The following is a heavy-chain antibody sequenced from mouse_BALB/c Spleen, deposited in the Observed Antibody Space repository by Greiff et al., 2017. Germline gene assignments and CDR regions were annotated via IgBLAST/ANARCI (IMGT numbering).Heavy chain of an antibody. CDR2: ISSGGSYT. CDR3: ARHVGYDGDFDY. Sequence: EVQGVESGGDLVKPGGSLKLSCAASGFTFSSYGMPWVRQTPDKRLEWVATISSGGSYTYYPDSVKGRFTITRDNAKNTLYLQMSSLKSEDTAMYYCARHVGYDGDFDYWGQGTTLTVSA. CDR1: GFTFSSYG. V-gene: IGHV5-6*01. D-gene: IGHD2-2*01. J-gene: IGHJ2*01.